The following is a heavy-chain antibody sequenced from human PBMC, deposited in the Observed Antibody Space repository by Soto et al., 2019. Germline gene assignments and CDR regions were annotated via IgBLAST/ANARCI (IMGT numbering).Heavy chain of an antibody. J-gene: IGHJ6*02. CDR3: SRGKGLEEKYYCYGMDV. V-gene: IGHV3-33*01. CDR2: IWYDGSNK. Sequence: HPGGSLRLSCAASGFPFSSYDMHWVRQAPGKGLEWGEVIWYDGSNKYYADSVKGRFTISRDKSKSTLYLQMSSLRAEDTAVYYCSRGKGLEEKYYCYGMDVWRQGTTVTVSS. CDR1: GFPFSSYD. D-gene: IGHD1-1*01.